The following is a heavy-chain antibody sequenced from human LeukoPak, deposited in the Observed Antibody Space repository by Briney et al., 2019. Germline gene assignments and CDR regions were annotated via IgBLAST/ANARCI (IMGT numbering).Heavy chain of an antibody. D-gene: IGHD3-10*01. CDR3: ARAGFTFSDYFGSFFDY. CDR2: ISSSSSYM. Sequence: GGSLRLSCAASGSTFSSYSMNWVRQAPGKGLEWVSSISSSSSYMYYADSVKGRFTISRDNAKNSLYLQMNSLRAEDTAVYYCARAGFTFSDYFGSFFDYWGQGTLVTVSS. J-gene: IGHJ4*02. V-gene: IGHV3-21*06. CDR1: GSTFSSYS.